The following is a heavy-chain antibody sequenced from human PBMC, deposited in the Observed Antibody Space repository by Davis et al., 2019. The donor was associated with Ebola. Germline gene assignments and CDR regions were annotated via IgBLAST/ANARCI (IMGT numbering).Heavy chain of an antibody. V-gene: IGHV3-23*01. D-gene: IGHD3-16*01. CDR2: ISGCGGST. CDR1: GFTFSDYA. J-gene: IGHJ4*02. Sequence: PGGSLRLSCAASGFTFSDYAMTWVRQAPGKGLVWVSAISGCGGSTFYAVSVKGRFTISRDNSKSTLYLQMNSLRVEDTAVYFCAKMTFQMLFVPPDHWGQGTRVTVSS. CDR3: AKMTFQMLFVPPDH.